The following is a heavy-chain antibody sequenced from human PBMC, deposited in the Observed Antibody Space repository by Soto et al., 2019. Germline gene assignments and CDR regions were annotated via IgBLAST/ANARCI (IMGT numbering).Heavy chain of an antibody. CDR2: IYYSGST. CDR1: GGYISSSSFY. Sequence: SETLSLTCTVSGGYISSSSFYWGWIRQPPGKGLEWIGTIYYSGSTYYNPSLKSRVTISVDTSKNQFSLKLSSVTAADTAVYYCARNCRSVTTSPYSFDYWGQGTLVTVSS. J-gene: IGHJ4*02. CDR3: ARNCRSVTTSPYSFDY. D-gene: IGHD4-17*01. V-gene: IGHV4-39*01.